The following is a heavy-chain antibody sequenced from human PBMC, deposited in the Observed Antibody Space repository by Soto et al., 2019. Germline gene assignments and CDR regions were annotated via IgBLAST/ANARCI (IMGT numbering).Heavy chain of an antibody. J-gene: IGHJ4*02. Sequence: QVRLVQSGADVQRPGASMNISCQASGYQFTGSYLHWVRRAAGHGLQWVGMINPDTGSTTYAETFQERVTMTTDKSAGTVFLGLGRLTSDDTATYYCAKQYCSGTSCYWYFDFWGQGTFVSVSS. V-gene: IGHV1-2*02. D-gene: IGHD2-2*01. CDR1: GYQFTGSY. CDR3: AKQYCSGTSCYWYFDF. CDR2: INPDTGST.